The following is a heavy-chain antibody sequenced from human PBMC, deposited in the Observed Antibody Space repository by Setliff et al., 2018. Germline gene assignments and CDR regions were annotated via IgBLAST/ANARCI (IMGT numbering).Heavy chain of an antibody. CDR2: IHYSGST. CDR3: ARMATGDSSEHWHFGL. J-gene: IGHJ2*01. D-gene: IGHD7-27*01. Sequence: SETLSLTCSVSGGSISSSTDYWGWIRQPPGKGLEWIGNIHYSGSTYYNPSLKSRLTLYVDTSKRQFSLSLSSVTAADTAVYYCARMATGDSSEHWHFGLWGRGALVTVSS. V-gene: IGHV4-39*01. CDR1: GGSISSSTDY.